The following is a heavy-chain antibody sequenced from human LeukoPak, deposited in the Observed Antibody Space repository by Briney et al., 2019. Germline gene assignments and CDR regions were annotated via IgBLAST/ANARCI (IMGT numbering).Heavy chain of an antibody. J-gene: IGHJ5*02. CDR2: INHRGST. Sequence: SETLSLTCAVYGGSFSGYYWSWIRQPPGKGLEWIGEINHRGSTYYNPSLESRVTISADTSKTQFPLKLSSVTAADTAIYYCASADYNRLAGSYRFDPWGQGTLVTVSS. CDR1: GGSFSGYY. CDR3: ASADYNRLAGSYRFDP. D-gene: IGHD3-10*01. V-gene: IGHV4-34*01.